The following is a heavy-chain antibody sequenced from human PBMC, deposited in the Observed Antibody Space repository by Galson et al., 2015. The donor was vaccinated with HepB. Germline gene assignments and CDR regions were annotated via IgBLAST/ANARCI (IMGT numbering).Heavy chain of an antibody. CDR1: AFTFSSYW. J-gene: IGHJ6*02. CDR3: ARYDV. V-gene: IGHV3-7*01. CDR2: INEDGSEK. Sequence: SLRLSCAASAFTFSSYWMSWVRQAPGKGLEWLANINEDGSEKYYVDSVKGRFIISRDNAKKSLYLQMNSLRAEDTAVYYCARYDVWGQGTTVTVSS.